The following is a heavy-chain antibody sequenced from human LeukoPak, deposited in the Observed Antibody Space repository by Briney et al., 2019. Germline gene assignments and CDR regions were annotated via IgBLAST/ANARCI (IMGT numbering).Heavy chain of an antibody. Sequence: SETLSLTCTVSGGSISSSSYYWGWIRQPPGKGLEWIWSIYYSQSTYYNPSLKIRVTMSVDPSKNQFSLQQSDVTAADTVLYFGARRAVAGTSGMYYFDYWGEETLVTVSS. CDR2: IYYSQST. CDR3: ARRAVAGTSGMYYFDY. D-gene: IGHD6-19*01. CDR1: GGSISSSSYY. J-gene: IGHJ4*02. V-gene: IGHV4-39*01.